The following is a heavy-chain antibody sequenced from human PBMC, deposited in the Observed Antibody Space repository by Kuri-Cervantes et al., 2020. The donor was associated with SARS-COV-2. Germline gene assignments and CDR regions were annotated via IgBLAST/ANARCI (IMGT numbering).Heavy chain of an antibody. Sequence: SVKVSCKASGYTFTSYGISWVRQAPGQGLEWMGGTIPILGIANYAQKFQGRVTITADKSTSTAYMELSSLRSEDTAVYYCARDNLSALVRGFDPWGQGTLVTVSS. J-gene: IGHJ5*02. V-gene: IGHV1-69*10. CDR2: TIPILGIA. CDR1: GYTFTSYG. CDR3: ARDNLSALVRGFDP. D-gene: IGHD3-10*01.